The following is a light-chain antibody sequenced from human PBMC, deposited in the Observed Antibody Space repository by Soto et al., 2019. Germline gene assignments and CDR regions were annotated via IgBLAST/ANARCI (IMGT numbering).Light chain of an antibody. CDR2: AAS. CDR1: QSIGSN. V-gene: IGKV3-15*01. J-gene: IGKJ1*01. Sequence: EIVMTQSPATLSVSPGERATLSCRASQSIGSNLAWYQQKPGQAPRLLIYAASIRATDVPARFSGSGSGTEFTLTISGLQSDDFAVYFCQQYNSWPPWTFGQGTKVEIK. CDR3: QQYNSWPPWT.